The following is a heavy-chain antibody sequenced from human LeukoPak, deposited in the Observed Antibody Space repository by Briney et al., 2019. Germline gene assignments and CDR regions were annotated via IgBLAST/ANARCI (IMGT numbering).Heavy chain of an antibody. J-gene: IGHJ6*03. CDR2: IISNGGST. V-gene: IGHV3-64*01. Sequence: GGSLRFSCAASGFTFSSYSMHWVRQAPGKGLKSVSAIISNGGSTYYANSVKGRFTISRDNSKNTLYLQMGSLRVEDMAVYYCARVRMGAAVSDFYYYYMDVWGKGTTVTVSS. CDR1: GFTFSSYS. CDR3: ARVRMGAAVSDFYYYYMDV. D-gene: IGHD2-15*01.